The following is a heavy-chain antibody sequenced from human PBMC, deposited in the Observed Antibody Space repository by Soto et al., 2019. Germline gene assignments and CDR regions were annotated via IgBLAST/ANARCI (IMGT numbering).Heavy chain of an antibody. J-gene: IGHJ4*02. CDR1: GGAISSSNW. D-gene: IGHD6-19*01. CDR2: IYHSGST. CDR3: AIVQHSSGWPHFDY. V-gene: IGHV4-4*02. Sequence: QVQLQESGPGLVKPSGTLSLTCAVSGGAISSSNWWSWVRQPPGKGLELIGEIYHSGSTNYNPSLNGRVTISVDKSKNQFSLKRSSLTPADTAVYYCAIVQHSSGWPHFDYWGEGTLVTVSS.